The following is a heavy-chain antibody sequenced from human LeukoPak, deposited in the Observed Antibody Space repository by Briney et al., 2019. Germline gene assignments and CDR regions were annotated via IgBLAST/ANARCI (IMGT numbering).Heavy chain of an antibody. CDR2: IYYSGST. CDR3: ARQGWYFDL. J-gene: IGHJ2*01. CDR1: SGSISPYY. Sequence: PSETLSLTCTVSSGSISPYYWSWIRQPPGKGLEWIGYIYYSGSTNYNPSLKSRVTISVDTSQNQFSLKLSSVTAADTAVYYCARQGWYFDLWGRGTLVTVSS. V-gene: IGHV4-59*08.